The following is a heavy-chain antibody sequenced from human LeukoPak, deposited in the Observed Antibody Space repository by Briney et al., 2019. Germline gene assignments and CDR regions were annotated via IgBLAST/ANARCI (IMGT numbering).Heavy chain of an antibody. D-gene: IGHD3-10*01. J-gene: IGHJ4*02. CDR3: ARRQNSAFDY. Sequence: SETLSLTCIVSGHSISSYYWSWIRQPPGKGLEWIGYIYYSGSTNYNPSLKSRVTISVDTSKNQFSLILTSVTAADTAMYFCARRQNSAFDYWGQGTLVTVSS. CDR1: GHSISSYY. V-gene: IGHV4-59*01. CDR2: IYYSGST.